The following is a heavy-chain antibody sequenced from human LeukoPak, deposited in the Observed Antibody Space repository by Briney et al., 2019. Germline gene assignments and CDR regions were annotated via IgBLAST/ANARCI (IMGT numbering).Heavy chain of an antibody. CDR1: GYTLTELS. Sequence: ASVKVSCKVSGYTLTELSMHWVRQAPGKGLEWMGGFDPEDGETIYAQKFQGRVTMTEDTSTDTAYMELSSLRSEDTAVYYCARDPRGSGWFEYFQHWGQGTLVIVSS. D-gene: IGHD6-19*01. J-gene: IGHJ1*01. CDR3: ARDPRGSGWFEYFQH. V-gene: IGHV1-24*01. CDR2: FDPEDGET.